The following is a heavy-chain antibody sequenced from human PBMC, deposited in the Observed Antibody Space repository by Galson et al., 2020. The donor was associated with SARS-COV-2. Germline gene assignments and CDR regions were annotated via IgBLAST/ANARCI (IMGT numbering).Heavy chain of an antibody. D-gene: IGHD3-3*01. J-gene: IGHJ4*02. CDR2: ITSSGSTL. CDR1: GFTFSGYE. CDR3: AKTRITIFGMVTPFDY. V-gene: IGHV3-48*03. Sequence: GGSLRLSCAASGFTFSGYEMNWVRQAPGKGLEWVSYITSSGSTLYYADSVKGRFTISRDNAKNSLYLQMNSLRAEDTAVYYCAKTRITIFGMVTPFDYLGQGTLVTVSS.